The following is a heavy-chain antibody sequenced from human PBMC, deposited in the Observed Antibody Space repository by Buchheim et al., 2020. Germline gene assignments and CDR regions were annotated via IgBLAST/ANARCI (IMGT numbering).Heavy chain of an antibody. D-gene: IGHD6-19*01. CDR1: GGSISSYY. V-gene: IGHV4-59*01. CDR3: ARDHGRDSSGWTALLY. J-gene: IGHJ4*02. CDR2: IYYSGST. Sequence: QVQLQESGPGLVKPSETLSLTCTVSGGSISSYYWSWIRQPPGKGLEWIGYIYYSGSTNYNPSLKRRVTISVDTSKNQFSLKLSSVTAADTAVYYCARDHGRDSSGWTALLYWGQGTL.